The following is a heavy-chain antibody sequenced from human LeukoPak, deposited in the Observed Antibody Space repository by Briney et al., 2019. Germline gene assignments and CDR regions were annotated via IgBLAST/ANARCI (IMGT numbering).Heavy chain of an antibody. D-gene: IGHD2-15*01. V-gene: IGHV3-64*01. Sequence: PGGSLRLSCTASGFTFSTYATHWVRQAPGKGLAYVSGISGNGRSTFYGSSVKGRFTVSRDNSKDTLYLQMGSLRVEDMAVYYCTRDIGRLRGDAFDFWGQGTMVTVSS. CDR3: TRDIGRLRGDAFDF. CDR2: ISGNGRST. CDR1: GFTFSTYA. J-gene: IGHJ3*01.